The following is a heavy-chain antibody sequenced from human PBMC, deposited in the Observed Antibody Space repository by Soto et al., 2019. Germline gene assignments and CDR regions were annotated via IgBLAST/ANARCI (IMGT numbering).Heavy chain of an antibody. CDR1: GYTFTSYG. D-gene: IGHD3-9*01. CDR3: ARDVLPYFDWLLQVENGMDV. J-gene: IGHJ6*02. V-gene: IGHV1-18*04. Sequence: ASVKVSCKASGYTFTSYGISWVRQAPGQGLEWMGWISAYNGNTNYAQKLQGRVTMTTDTSTSTAYMELRSLRSDDTAVYYCARDVLPYFDWLLQVENGMDVWGQGTTVTVSS. CDR2: ISAYNGNT.